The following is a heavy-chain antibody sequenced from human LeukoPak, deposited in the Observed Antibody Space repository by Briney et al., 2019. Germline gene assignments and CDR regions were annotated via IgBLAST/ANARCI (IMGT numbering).Heavy chain of an antibody. V-gene: IGHV3-30*04. J-gene: IGHJ4*02. D-gene: IGHD5-24*01. CDR1: GFNFHNFA. CDR2: ISNDERNK. CDR3: ARPSPPGDGYNPCDY. Sequence: GGSLRLSCEASGFNFHNFAMHWVRQAPGKGLEWVAVISNDERNKYYTDSVKGRFTISRDNSKSTVYLQMNSLRPEDTAVYYCARPSPPGDGYNPCDYWGPGALVIVSS.